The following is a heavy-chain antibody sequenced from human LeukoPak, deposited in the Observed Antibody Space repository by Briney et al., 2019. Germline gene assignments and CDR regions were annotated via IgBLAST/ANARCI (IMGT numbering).Heavy chain of an antibody. Sequence: GGSLRLSCAASGFTFSTYSMNWVRQAPGKGLEWVSAISGSGGSTYYADSVKGRFTISRDNSKNTLYLQMNSLRAEDTAVYYCASHFYGDYHFYFDYWGQGTLVTVSS. D-gene: IGHD4-17*01. CDR2: ISGSGGST. V-gene: IGHV3-23*01. CDR1: GFTFSTYS. CDR3: ASHFYGDYHFYFDY. J-gene: IGHJ4*02.